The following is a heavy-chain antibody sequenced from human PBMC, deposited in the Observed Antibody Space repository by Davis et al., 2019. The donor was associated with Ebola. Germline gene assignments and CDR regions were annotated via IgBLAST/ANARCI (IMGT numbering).Heavy chain of an antibody. CDR2: INPNSGVT. J-gene: IGHJ3*01. CDR3: ARESDAVGASTTDDAFDV. D-gene: IGHD1-26*01. V-gene: IGHV1-2*02. CDR1: GYSFTNYG. Sequence: ASVKVSCKASGYSFTNYGISWVRQAPGQGLEWMGWINPNSGVTTYAQRFQGRVTMTRDTSISTAYMDLSRLTSDDTAVYFCARESDAVGASTTDDAFDVWGQGTMVTVSS.